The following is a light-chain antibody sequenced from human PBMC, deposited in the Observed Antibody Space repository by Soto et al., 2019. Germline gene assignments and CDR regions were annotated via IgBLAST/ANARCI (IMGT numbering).Light chain of an antibody. J-gene: IGKJ1*01. CDR1: QGISND. V-gene: IGKV1-6*01. CDR3: LQDYNYPRT. CDR2: AAS. Sequence: AIQMTQSPSSLSASLGDRVTITCRASQGISNDLGWYQQKPGKAPKLLIYAASSLQSGVPSRFSGSGSGTDFTLTISSLQADDFGTYYCLQDYNYPRTFGQGTKVEIK.